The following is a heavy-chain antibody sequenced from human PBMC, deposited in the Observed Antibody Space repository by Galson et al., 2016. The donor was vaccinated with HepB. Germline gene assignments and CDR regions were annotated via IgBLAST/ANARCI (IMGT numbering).Heavy chain of an antibody. CDR1: GYTFTSYD. CDR2: MNPNSGNT. J-gene: IGHJ6*02. V-gene: IGHV1-8*01. D-gene: IGHD5-12*01. CDR3: ARLLGLRLVYHYYGMDV. Sequence: SVKVSCKASGYTFTSYDINWVRQATGQGLEWMGWMNPNSGNTGSAQKFQVRVTMTRNTSISTAYMELSSLRSEDTAVYYCARLLGLRLVYHYYGMDVWGQGTTVTVSS.